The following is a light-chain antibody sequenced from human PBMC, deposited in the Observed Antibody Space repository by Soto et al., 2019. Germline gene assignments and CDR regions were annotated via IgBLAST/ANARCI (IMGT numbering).Light chain of an antibody. CDR1: QSVSSN. J-gene: IGKJ4*01. CDR3: QQYNNWPLT. CDR2: GAS. Sequence: EIVLTQSPSTLSLSPGERATLSCRASQSVSSNLAWYQQKHGQAPRLLIYGASTRATGIPARFSGSGSGTEFTLTISSLQSEDFAVYYCQQYNNWPLTFAGGTKVDIK. V-gene: IGKV3-15*01.